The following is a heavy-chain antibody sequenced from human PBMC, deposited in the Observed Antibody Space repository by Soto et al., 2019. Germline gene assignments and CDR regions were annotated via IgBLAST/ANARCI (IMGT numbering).Heavy chain of an antibody. D-gene: IGHD3-22*01. Sequence: EVQLVESGGGLIQPGGSLRLSCAASGFTVSSNYMSWVRQAPGKGLEWVSVIYSGGSTYYADSVKGRFTISRDNSKNTLYLQMHSLRAEDTAVYYCARDRVERGYPEYFQHWGPGTLGTVSS. CDR2: IYSGGST. CDR3: ARDRVERGYPEYFQH. V-gene: IGHV3-53*01. CDR1: GFTVSSNY. J-gene: IGHJ1*01.